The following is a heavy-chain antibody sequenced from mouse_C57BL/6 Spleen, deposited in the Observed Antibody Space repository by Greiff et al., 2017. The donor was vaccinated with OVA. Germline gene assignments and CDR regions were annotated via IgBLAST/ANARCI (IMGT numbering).Heavy chain of an antibody. CDR2: ISDGGSYT. J-gene: IGHJ1*03. CDR3: ARDYYGSSFPYWYFDV. CDR1: GFTFSSYA. D-gene: IGHD1-1*01. V-gene: IGHV5-4*01. Sequence: EVKVVESGGGLVKPGGSLKLSCAASGFTFSSYAMSWVRQTPEKRLEWVATISDGGSYTYYPDNVEGRFTISRDNAKNNLYLQMSHLKSEDTAMYYCARDYYGSSFPYWYFDVWGTGTTVTVSS.